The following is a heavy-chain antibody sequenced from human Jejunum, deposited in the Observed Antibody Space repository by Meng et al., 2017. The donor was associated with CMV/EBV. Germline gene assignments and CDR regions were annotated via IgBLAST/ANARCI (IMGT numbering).Heavy chain of an antibody. CDR3: ATVFDY. CDR2: TNTAGTST. D-gene: IGHD4-17*01. J-gene: IGHJ4*02. V-gene: IGHV3-74*01. CDR1: GLTFTNYW. Sequence: SCAASGLTFTNYWMHWVRQAPGKGLVWVSGTNTAGTSTYYADSVKGRFTISRDNAKNTLYLQMNSLRAEDTTVYYCATVFDYWGQGTLGTVSS.